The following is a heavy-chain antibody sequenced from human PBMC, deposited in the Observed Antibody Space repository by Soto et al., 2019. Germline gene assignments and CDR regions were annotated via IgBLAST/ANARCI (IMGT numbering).Heavy chain of an antibody. CDR2: IYYSGST. CDR3: ASHSGAYYVVY. CDR1: GVSISGSNYY. Sequence: PEETLSLTCTVSGVSISGSNYYWGWIRQPPGKGLEWIGSIYYSGSTYYNPSLKSRVTISVDTSKNQFSLKLSSVTAADTAVYYCASHSGAYYVVYWGQGTPVTVSS. V-gene: IGHV4-39*01. J-gene: IGHJ4*02. D-gene: IGHD1-26*01.